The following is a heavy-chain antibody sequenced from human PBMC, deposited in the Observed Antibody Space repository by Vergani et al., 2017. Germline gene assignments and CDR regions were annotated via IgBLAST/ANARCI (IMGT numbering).Heavy chain of an antibody. Sequence: EVQLVESGGGLVKPGGSLRLSCAASGFTFSSYSMNWVRQAPGKGLEWVSSISSSSSYIYYADSVKGRFTISRDHAKNSLYLHMNSLRAEDTAVYYCARDGGLRFLEWLYDYWGQGTLVTVSS. CDR3: ARDGGLRFLEWLYDY. J-gene: IGHJ4*02. CDR1: GFTFSSYS. D-gene: IGHD3-3*01. V-gene: IGHV3-21*01. CDR2: ISSSSSYI.